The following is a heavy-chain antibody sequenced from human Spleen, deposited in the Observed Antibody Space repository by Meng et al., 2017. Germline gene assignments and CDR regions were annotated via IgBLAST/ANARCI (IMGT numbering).Heavy chain of an antibody. CDR3: ARGITMVRGVILPYNWFDP. V-gene: IGHV4-4*02. CDR1: GGSISSSNW. Sequence: QVPLQESGPGLVKSSGTLSLTCGVSGGSISSSNWWSWVRQPPGKGLEWIGEINHSGSTDYNPSLKSRVTISVDTSKNQFSLKLSSVTAADTAVYYCARGITMVRGVILPYNWFDPWGQGTLVTVSS. J-gene: IGHJ5*02. CDR2: INHSGST. D-gene: IGHD3-10*01.